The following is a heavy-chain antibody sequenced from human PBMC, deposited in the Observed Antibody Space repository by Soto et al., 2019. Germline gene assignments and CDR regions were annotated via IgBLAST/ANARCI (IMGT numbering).Heavy chain of an antibody. D-gene: IGHD1-26*01. Sequence: ASVKVSCKASGYTLSSYAMHWVREAPGQRLEWMGWINAGNGNTKYSQKFQGRVTITRDTSASTAYMGLSSLRSEDTAVYYCARTAHLGNWFDPWGQGTLVTVSS. CDR1: GYTLSSYA. V-gene: IGHV1-3*01. CDR2: INAGNGNT. CDR3: ARTAHLGNWFDP. J-gene: IGHJ5*02.